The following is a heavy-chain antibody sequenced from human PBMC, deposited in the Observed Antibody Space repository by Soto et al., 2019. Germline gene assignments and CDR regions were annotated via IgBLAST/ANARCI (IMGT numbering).Heavy chain of an antibody. Sequence: ASVKVSCKASGYTFTSYGISWVRQAPGQGLEWMGWISAYNGNTNYAQKLQGRVTMTTDTSTSTAYMELRSLRSDDTAVYYCAGAKLGYCSGGSCYSGYYYGMDVWGQGTTVTSP. CDR2: ISAYNGNT. V-gene: IGHV1-18*01. CDR3: AGAKLGYCSGGSCYSGYYYGMDV. J-gene: IGHJ6*02. CDR1: GYTFTSYG. D-gene: IGHD2-15*01.